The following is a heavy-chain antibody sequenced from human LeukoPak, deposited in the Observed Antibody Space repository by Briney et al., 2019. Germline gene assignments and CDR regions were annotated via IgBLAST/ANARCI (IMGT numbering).Heavy chain of an antibody. Sequence: GGSLRLSCAASGFTFSSYSMNWVRQAPGKGLEWVSSISSSSSYIYYADSVKGRFTISRDNAKNSLYLQMNSLRAEDTAVYYCARDSGSYPFDYWGQGTLVTVSS. J-gene: IGHJ4*02. D-gene: IGHD1-26*01. V-gene: IGHV3-21*01. CDR3: ARDSGSYPFDY. CDR2: ISSSSSYI. CDR1: GFTFSSYS.